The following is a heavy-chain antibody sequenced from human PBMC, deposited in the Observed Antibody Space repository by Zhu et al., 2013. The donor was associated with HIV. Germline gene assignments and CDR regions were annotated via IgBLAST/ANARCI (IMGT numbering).Heavy chain of an antibody. Sequence: QVQLVQSGAEVKTPGASLKVSCMTSGYTFTSFYLHWVRQAPEQGLEWMGWINPNTGATSYAQKFQGRVSMTRDTSISTAYMELTRLRSGDTAFYYCATLTGDPYWGQGNPGHRLL. CDR3: ATLTGDPY. D-gene: IGHD7-27*01. V-gene: IGHV1-2*02. J-gene: IGHJ4*02. CDR1: GYTFTSFY. CDR2: INPNTGAT.